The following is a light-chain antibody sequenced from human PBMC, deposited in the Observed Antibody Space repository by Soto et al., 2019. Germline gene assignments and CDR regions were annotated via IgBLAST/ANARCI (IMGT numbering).Light chain of an antibody. Sequence: DIQMTQSPSSLSASVGDRVTITCRASQSISSYLNWYQQTPGEAPKILIYAASTLQSGVPSRFSCRGSGPDISLNISSLQPEDFATYYCQQNFSAPVTFGQGTRLEIK. V-gene: IGKV1-39*01. CDR2: AAS. J-gene: IGKJ2*01. CDR1: QSISSY. CDR3: QQNFSAPVT.